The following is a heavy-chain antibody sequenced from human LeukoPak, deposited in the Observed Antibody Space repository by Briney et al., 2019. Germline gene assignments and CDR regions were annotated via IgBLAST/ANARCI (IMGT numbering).Heavy chain of an antibody. CDR2: IFSTGTT. V-gene: IGHV4-59*08. D-gene: IGHD6-25*01. CDR1: GGSISNNC. J-gene: IGHJ3*02. Sequence: SETLSLTCTVSGGSISNNCWSWIRQPPGKGLEWIAYIFSTGTTNYNPSLRSRVTISVDTSKNQFSLRLNSVTAADAAVYYCVRHPPRDSSGNDAFDIWGQGAMVTVSS. CDR3: VRHPPRDSSGNDAFDI.